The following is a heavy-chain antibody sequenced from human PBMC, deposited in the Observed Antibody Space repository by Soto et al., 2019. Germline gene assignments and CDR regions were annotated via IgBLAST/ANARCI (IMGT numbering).Heavy chain of an antibody. D-gene: IGHD3-10*01. CDR2: IDGSGTTK. J-gene: IGHJ4*02. V-gene: IGHV3-48*03. CDR3: ARGFGRFNY. Sequence: EVQLLESGGGLVQPGGSLRLSCGVSGFTFNDFEMNWVRQAPGKGLEWLAYIDGSGTTKKYADSVRGRFTISRDNPNNSLFLQMSSLSAADPAISYCARGFGRFNYWGQGTLVSVSS. CDR1: GFTFNDFE.